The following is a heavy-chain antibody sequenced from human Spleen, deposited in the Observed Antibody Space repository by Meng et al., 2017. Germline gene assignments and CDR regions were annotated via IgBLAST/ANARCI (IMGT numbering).Heavy chain of an antibody. D-gene: IGHD5-24*01. J-gene: IGHJ4*02. V-gene: IGHV4-31*09. CDR1: GGSISSGGYY. CDR2: IYYSGST. CDR3: ATIAGSVDY. Sequence: QAHLTQPAPDRVNPSQPLSLTCPVSGGSISSGGYYWSWIRQHPGKGLEWIGYIYYSGSTYYNPSLKSRVTISVDKSKNQFSLKLSSVTAADTAVYYCATIAGSVDYWGQGTLVTVSS.